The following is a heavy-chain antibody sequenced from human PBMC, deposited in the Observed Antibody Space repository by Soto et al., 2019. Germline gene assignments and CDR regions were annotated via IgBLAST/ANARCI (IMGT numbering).Heavy chain of an antibody. CDR2: IYSGDST. CDR1: GFTVSSNY. Sequence: EVRLVESGGGLVQSGGSLRLSCAASGFTVSSNYMSWVRQAPGKGLEWVSIIYSGDSTYYADSVKGRFTISRDNSKNTLYLQMNSLRAEDTAVYYCARDRGTLWAFDIWGQGTMVTVSS. J-gene: IGHJ3*02. D-gene: IGHD3-10*01. V-gene: IGHV3-66*01. CDR3: ARDRGTLWAFDI.